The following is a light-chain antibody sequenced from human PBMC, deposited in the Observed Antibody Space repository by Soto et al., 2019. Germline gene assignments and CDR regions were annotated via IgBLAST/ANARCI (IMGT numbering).Light chain of an antibody. J-gene: IGKJ1*01. Sequence: DIQMTQSPSTLSASVGDRVSITCRASQSISRQLAWYQQKPGKAPNLLIYQASNLETGVPSRFTGSGSGTEFTLTISSLQPYDLATYYCLQYQSYWTFGQGTKGEVK. CDR1: QSISRQ. CDR2: QAS. V-gene: IGKV1-5*03. CDR3: LQYQSYWT.